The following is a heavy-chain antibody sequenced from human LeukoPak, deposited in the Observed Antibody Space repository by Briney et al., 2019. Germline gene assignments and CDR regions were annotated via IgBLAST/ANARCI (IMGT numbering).Heavy chain of an antibody. CDR1: GFTFDDYA. V-gene: IGHV3-9*01. J-gene: IGHJ5*02. CDR2: ISWNSGSI. CDR3: ARDGRSSGWYGRSHWFDP. D-gene: IGHD6-19*01. Sequence: PGGSLRPSCAASGFTFDDYAMHWVRQAPGKGLEWVSGISWNSGSIGYADSVKGRFTISRDNAKNSLYLQMNSLRAEDTALYYCARDGRSSGWYGRSHWFDPWAREPWSPSPQ.